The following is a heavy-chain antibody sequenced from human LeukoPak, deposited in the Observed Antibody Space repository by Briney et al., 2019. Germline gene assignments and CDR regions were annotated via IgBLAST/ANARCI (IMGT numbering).Heavy chain of an antibody. CDR1: GGSISSSSYY. V-gene: IGHV4-39*01. D-gene: IGHD3-3*01. CDR3: ATYKLPTIFGVVID. J-gene: IGHJ4*02. Sequence: SETLSLTCTVSGGSISSSSYYWGWIRQPPGKGLEWIGSIYYSGSTYYNPSLKSRVTISVDTSKNQFSLKLSSVTAADTAVYYCATYKLPTIFGVVIDWGQGTLVTVSS. CDR2: IYYSGST.